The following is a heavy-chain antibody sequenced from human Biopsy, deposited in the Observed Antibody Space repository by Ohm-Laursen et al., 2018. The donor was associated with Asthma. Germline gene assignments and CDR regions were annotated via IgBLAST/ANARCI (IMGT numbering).Heavy chain of an antibody. V-gene: IGHV3-23*01. CDR3: ANQLGIGLSYVVF. J-gene: IGHJ4*02. CDR1: GFMFSDFV. Sequence: SLRLSCAAFGFMFSDFVMTWVRQAPGRGLAWVSHITSRGASLSYADSGKGRFTISRDNSKNIMYLHRARLMGDNPAVYYCANQLGIGLSYVVFWGQGTLVTVSS. D-gene: IGHD3-16*02. CDR2: ITSRGASL.